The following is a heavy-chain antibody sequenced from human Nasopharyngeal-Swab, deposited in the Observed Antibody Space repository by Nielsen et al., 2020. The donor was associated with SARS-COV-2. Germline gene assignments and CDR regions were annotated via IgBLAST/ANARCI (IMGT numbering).Heavy chain of an antibody. Sequence: GGSLRLSCAASGFTFSSYAMHWVRQAPGKGLEWVAVISHDGSNKYYADSVKGRFTISRDNSKNTLYLQMNSLRAEDTAVYYCARSGRSGSYFNWFDPWGQGTLVTVSS. CDR2: ISHDGSNK. CDR1: GFTFSSYA. D-gene: IGHD1-26*01. J-gene: IGHJ5*02. V-gene: IGHV3-30-3*01. CDR3: ARSGRSGSYFNWFDP.